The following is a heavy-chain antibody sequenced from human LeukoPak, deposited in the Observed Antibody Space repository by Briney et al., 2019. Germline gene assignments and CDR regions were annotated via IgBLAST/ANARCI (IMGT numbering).Heavy chain of an antibody. J-gene: IGHJ6*03. D-gene: IGHD4-17*01. V-gene: IGHV1-18*01. CDR3: ARSVPGSYGDYGEDYYYMDV. CDR2: ISAYNGNT. Sequence: GASVKVSCKASGYTFTSYGISWVRQAPGQGLEWMGWISAYNGNTNYAQKLQGRVTMTTDTSTSTAYMELRSLRSDDTAVYYCARSVPGSYGDYGEDYYYMDVWGKGTTVTVSS. CDR1: GYTFTSYG.